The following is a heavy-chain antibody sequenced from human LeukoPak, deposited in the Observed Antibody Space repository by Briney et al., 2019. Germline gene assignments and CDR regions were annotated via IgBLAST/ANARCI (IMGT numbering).Heavy chain of an antibody. J-gene: IGHJ4*02. Sequence: GGSLRLSCAASGFTFSSYAMSWVRQAPGKGLEWVSAISGSGGSTYYAASVKGRFTISRDNSKNTLYLQMNSLRAEDTAVYYCAKSVIGTNPYYDFWSGYSYYFDYWGQGTLVTVSS. V-gene: IGHV3-23*01. CDR1: GFTFSSYA. D-gene: IGHD3-3*01. CDR3: AKSVIGTNPYYDFWSGYSYYFDY. CDR2: ISGSGGST.